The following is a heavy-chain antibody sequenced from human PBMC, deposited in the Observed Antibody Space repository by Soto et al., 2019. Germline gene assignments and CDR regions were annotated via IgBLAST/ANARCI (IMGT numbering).Heavy chain of an antibody. Sequence: GGSLRLACAGSGFTFRSFTMSWVRQPPGKGLEWVSGISASAGTTYYADSVKGRFTISRDNSKNTLYLQMNSLRAKDTAIYYCAKETYSGSYYFDYWGQGTLVTVSS. CDR1: GFTFRSFT. CDR2: ISASAGTT. CDR3: AKETYSGSYYFDY. J-gene: IGHJ4*02. D-gene: IGHD1-26*01. V-gene: IGHV3-23*01.